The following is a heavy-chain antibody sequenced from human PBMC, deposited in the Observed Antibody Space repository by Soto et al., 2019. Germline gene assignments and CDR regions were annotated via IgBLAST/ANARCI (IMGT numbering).Heavy chain of an antibody. Sequence: SETLSLTCAVSGGSISSGGYSWSWIRQPPGKGLEWIGYIYHSGSTYYNPSLKSRVTISVDRSKNQFSLKLSSVTAADTAVYYCARGPRLWFGEFPFYFDYWGQGTLVTVYS. V-gene: IGHV4-30-2*01. D-gene: IGHD3-10*01. CDR2: IYHSGST. J-gene: IGHJ4*02. CDR3: ARGPRLWFGEFPFYFDY. CDR1: GGSISSGGYS.